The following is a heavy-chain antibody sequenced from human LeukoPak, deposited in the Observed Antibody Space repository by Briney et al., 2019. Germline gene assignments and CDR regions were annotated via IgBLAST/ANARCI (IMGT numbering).Heavy chain of an antibody. Sequence: GGSLRLSCAASGFTFSSYGMHWVRQAPGKGLEWVAFIRYDGSNKYYADSVKGRFTISRDDSKNTLYLQLNSLRAEDTAVYYCAKESESYDSSGSTFHYWGQGTLVTVSS. CDR1: GFTFSSYG. V-gene: IGHV3-30*02. CDR3: AKESESYDSSGSTFHY. D-gene: IGHD3-22*01. CDR2: IRYDGSNK. J-gene: IGHJ4*02.